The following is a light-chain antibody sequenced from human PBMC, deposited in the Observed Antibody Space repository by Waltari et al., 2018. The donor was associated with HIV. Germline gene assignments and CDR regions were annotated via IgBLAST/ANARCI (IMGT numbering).Light chain of an antibody. CDR3: QVLYYTVV. CDR2: NDI. V-gene: IGLV3-9*01. Sequence: SSELTQLFSGSVALGQTALIPCGGRNMGPDDDHWYPQTPGQATLLLIFNDIHRPPGVPERFSGSMSRNLATRTISGDEAGDEAAYYCQVLYYTVVLGGGTKVTV. CDR1: NMGPDD. J-gene: IGLJ2*01.